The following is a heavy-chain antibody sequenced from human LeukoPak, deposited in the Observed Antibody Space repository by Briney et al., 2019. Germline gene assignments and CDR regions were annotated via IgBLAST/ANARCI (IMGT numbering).Heavy chain of an antibody. CDR2: IKRNTDGGTT. D-gene: IGHD3-10*01. Sequence: TGGSLRLSCAGSGFTFSKVWMSWVRQAPGKWLEWVGRIKRNTDGGTTDYAAPVNGRFAISRDDSKNTLYLQMNSLKTEDTAVYYCTAASEVLLWYGDVNFDYWGQGALVTVSS. CDR1: GFTFSKVW. V-gene: IGHV3-15*01. CDR3: TAASEVLLWYGDVNFDY. J-gene: IGHJ4*02.